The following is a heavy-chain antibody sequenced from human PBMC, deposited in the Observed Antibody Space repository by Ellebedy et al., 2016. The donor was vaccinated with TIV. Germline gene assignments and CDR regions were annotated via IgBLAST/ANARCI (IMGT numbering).Heavy chain of an antibody. CDR2: TYYRSKWYT. J-gene: IGHJ6*02. D-gene: IGHD6-19*01. V-gene: IGHV6-1*01. CDR1: GDSVSSTSAA. CDR3: AREQWLVRDDYYYGMDV. Sequence: SETLSLTXVISGDSVSSTSAAWNWIRQSPSRGLEWLGRTYYRSKWYTDYAVSVKSRISVNPDTSKNQFSLQLNSMTPEDTAVYYCAREQWLVRDDYYYGMDVWGQGTTVTVSS.